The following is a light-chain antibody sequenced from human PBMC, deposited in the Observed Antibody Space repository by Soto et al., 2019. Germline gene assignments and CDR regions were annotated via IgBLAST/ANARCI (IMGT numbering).Light chain of an antibody. V-gene: IGLV2-8*01. Sequence: QSALTQPPSASGSPGQSVTISCTGTSSDVGGYNSVSWYQHHPGEAPKLMIYEVSKRPSGVPDRFSGSNSADTASLTVSGLQAEDEADYYCSSYAGSNNYVFGTGTKLTVL. CDR1: SSDVGGYNS. CDR2: EVS. CDR3: SSYAGSNNYV. J-gene: IGLJ1*01.